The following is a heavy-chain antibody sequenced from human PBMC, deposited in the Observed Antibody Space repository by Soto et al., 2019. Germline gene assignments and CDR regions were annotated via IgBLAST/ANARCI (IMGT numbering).Heavy chain of an antibody. J-gene: IGHJ4*02. CDR3: ARSGSYYSPLVY. Sequence: EVQLVESGGGLTQSGGSLRLSCAASGFTVSSNYMSWVRQAPGKGLEWVSVIYSGGSTYYADSVKGRFTISRDNSKNTLYLQMNSLRAEDTAVYYCARSGSYYSPLVYWGQGTLVTVSS. V-gene: IGHV3-53*01. CDR1: GFTVSSNY. CDR2: IYSGGST. D-gene: IGHD1-26*01.